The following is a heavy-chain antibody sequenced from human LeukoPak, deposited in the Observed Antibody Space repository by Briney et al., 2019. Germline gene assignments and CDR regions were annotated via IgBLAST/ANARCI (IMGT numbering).Heavy chain of an antibody. Sequence: PGGSLRLSCAASGFTFSSYSMNWVRQAPGKGLEWVSYISSSSSTIYYADSVKGRFTISRDNAKNSLYLQMNSLRAEDTAVYYWARDRSGATDYWAQGPLFTVSS. CDR1: GFTFSSYS. D-gene: IGHD1-26*01. CDR2: ISSSSSTI. CDR3: ARDRSGATDY. V-gene: IGHV3-48*01. J-gene: IGHJ4*02.